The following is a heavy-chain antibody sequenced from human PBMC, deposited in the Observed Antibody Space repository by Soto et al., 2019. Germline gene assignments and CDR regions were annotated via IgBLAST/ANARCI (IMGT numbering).Heavy chain of an antibody. CDR3: ARALSGSPVS. CDR1: GFTFSSYS. V-gene: IGHV3-21*01. J-gene: IGHJ4*02. CDR2: ISSSSSYI. Sequence: PGGSLRLSCAASGFTFSSYSMNWVRQAPGKGLEWVSSISSSSSYIYYADSVKGGFTISRDNAKNPLYLQMNSLRAEDTAVYYCARALSGSPVSWGQGTLVTVSS. D-gene: IGHD1-26*01.